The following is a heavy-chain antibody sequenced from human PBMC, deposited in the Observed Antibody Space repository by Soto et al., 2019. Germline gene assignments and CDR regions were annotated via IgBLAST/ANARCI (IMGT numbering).Heavy chain of an antibody. CDR1: GGSVSSGSYY. V-gene: IGHV4-61*01. Sequence: QVQLQESGPGLVKPSETVSLTCTVSGGSVSSGSYYWSWIRQPPGKGLEWIGYIYYSGSTHYNPSLTSRVTMSVDTSQCQFSLTLISVTAADTAVYYCARAEQGYCSGGSCYGVGYWGQGTLVTVSS. D-gene: IGHD2-15*01. CDR2: IYYSGST. J-gene: IGHJ4*02. CDR3: ARAEQGYCSGGSCYGVGY.